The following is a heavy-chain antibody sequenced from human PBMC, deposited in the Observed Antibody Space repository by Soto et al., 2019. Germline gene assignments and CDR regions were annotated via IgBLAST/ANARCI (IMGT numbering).Heavy chain of an antibody. CDR2: INHSGST. D-gene: IGHD3-10*01. CDR3: ARGLRGGKGVPLGY. J-gene: IGHJ4*02. CDR1: GESFSRYY. Sequence: PSETLSRTCAVYGESFSRYYWSCIRQPPGKGVEWIGEINHSGSTNYNASLKSRVTISVDTSKNQFSLKLSSVTAADTAVYYCARGLRGGKGVPLGYWGQGTLVTVSS. V-gene: IGHV4-34*01.